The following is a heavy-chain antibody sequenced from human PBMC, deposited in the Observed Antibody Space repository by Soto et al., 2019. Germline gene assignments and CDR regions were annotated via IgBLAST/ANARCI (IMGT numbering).Heavy chain of an antibody. CDR1: GGSISSYY. J-gene: IGHJ6*03. V-gene: IGHV4-59*08. D-gene: IGHD6-19*01. CDR3: ARSWLVNYYYMDV. CDR2: IYYSGST. Sequence: PSETLSLTCTVSGGSISSYYWSWIRQPPGKGLEWIGYIYYSGSTNYNPSLKSRVTISVDTSKNQFSLKLSSVTAADTAVYYCARSWLVNYYYMDVWGKGTTVTVSS.